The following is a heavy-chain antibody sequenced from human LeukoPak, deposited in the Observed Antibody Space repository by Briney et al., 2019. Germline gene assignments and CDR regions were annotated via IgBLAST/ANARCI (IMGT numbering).Heavy chain of an antibody. CDR2: ISYDGSNK. CDR1: GFTFSDYY. J-gene: IGHJ4*02. D-gene: IGHD6-19*01. CDR3: ANTGHSSGWYV. V-gene: IGHV3-30*18. Sequence: GGSLRLSCAASGFTFSDYYMSWIRQAPGKGLEWVAVISYDGSNKYYADSVKGRFTISRDNSKNTLYLQMNSLRAEDTAVYYCANTGHSSGWYVWGQGTLVTVSS.